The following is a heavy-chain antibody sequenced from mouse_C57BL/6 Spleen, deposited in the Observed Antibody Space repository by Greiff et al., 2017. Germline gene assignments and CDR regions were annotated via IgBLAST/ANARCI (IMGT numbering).Heavy chain of an antibody. CDR2: IDPEDGET. CDR3: ARSPLIYDGDYDAMDY. CDR1: GFNIKDYY. J-gene: IGHJ4*01. V-gene: IGHV14-2*01. D-gene: IGHD2-3*01. Sequence: EVQLQQSGAELVKPGASVKLSCTASGFNIKDYYMHWVKQRTEQGLEWIGRIDPEDGETKYAPHFQGKATITADQSSNTAYLQLSSLTSEDTAVYYCARSPLIYDGDYDAMDYWGQGTSVTVSS.